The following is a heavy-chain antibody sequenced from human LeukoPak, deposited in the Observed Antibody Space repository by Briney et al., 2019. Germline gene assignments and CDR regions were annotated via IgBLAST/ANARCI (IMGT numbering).Heavy chain of an antibody. CDR2: INPNSGGT. CDR1: GYTFTGYY. J-gene: IGHJ4*02. D-gene: IGHD2-2*01. CDR3: ARDRYCGSTSCSGNFDY. V-gene: IGHV1-2*02. Sequence: GASVKVSCKASGYTFTGYYMHWVRQAPGQGLESMGWINPNSGGTNYAQKFQGRVTMTRDTSISTAYMELRSLRSDDTAVYYCARDRYCGSTSCSGNFDYWGQGTLVTVSS.